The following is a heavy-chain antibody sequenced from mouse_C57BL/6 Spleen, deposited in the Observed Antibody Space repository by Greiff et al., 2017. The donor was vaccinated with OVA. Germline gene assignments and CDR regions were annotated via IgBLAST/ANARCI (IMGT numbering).Heavy chain of an antibody. CDR2: INPNYGTT. CDR3: ARGLDYYGSSHWYFDV. J-gene: IGHJ1*03. Sequence: EVQVVESGPELVKPGASVKISCKASGYSFTDYNMNWVKQSNGKSLEWIGVINPNYGTTSYNQKFKGKATLTVDQSSSTAYMQLNSLTSEDSAVYYCARGLDYYGSSHWYFDVWGTGTTVTVSS. CDR1: GYSFTDYN. V-gene: IGHV1-39*01. D-gene: IGHD1-1*01.